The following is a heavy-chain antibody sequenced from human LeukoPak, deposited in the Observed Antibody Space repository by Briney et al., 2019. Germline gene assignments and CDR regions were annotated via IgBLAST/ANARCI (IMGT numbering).Heavy chain of an antibody. CDR3: AKSGSLYYYYMDV. D-gene: IGHD3-10*01. V-gene: IGHV3-23*01. Sequence: GGTLRLSCAASGFTFSSYGMSWVRQAPGKGLEWVSAISGSGGSTYYADSVKGRFTISRDNSKNTLYLQMNSLRAEDTAVYYCAKSGSLYYYYMDVWGKGTTATISS. J-gene: IGHJ6*03. CDR1: GFTFSSYG. CDR2: ISGSGGST.